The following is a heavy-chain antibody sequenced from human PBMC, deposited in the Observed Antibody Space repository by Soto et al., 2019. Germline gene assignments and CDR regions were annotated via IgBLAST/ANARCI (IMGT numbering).Heavy chain of an antibody. Sequence: QVQLVESGGGVVQPGRSLRLSCVGSGFNFDNYAFHWVRQAPGTGLEWVAVIPNDGSDKYYADSVKGRFTISRDNSKDTLHLQMDSLKTEDTAVYYCAKVRIAPAKPFYFDSWGQGTLVTVSS. J-gene: IGHJ4*02. CDR1: GFNFDNYA. CDR2: IPNDGSDK. CDR3: AKVRIAPAKPFYFDS. V-gene: IGHV3-30*18. D-gene: IGHD6-13*01.